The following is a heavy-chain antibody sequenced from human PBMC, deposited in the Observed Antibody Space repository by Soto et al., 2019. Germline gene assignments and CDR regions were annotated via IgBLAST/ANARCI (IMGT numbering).Heavy chain of an antibody. V-gene: IGHV5-51*01. D-gene: IGHD1-26*01. CDR3: ARSEGGSYYYYGMDV. J-gene: IGHJ6*02. Sequence: YWSWIRQHPGKGLEWMGIIYPGDSDTRYSPSFQGQVTISADKSISTAYLQWSSLKASDTAMYYCARSEGGSYYYYGMDVWGQGTTVTVSS. CDR2: IYPGDSDT. CDR1: YW.